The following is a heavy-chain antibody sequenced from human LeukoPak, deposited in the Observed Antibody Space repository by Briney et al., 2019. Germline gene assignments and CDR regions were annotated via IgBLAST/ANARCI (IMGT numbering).Heavy chain of an antibody. J-gene: IGHJ6*03. V-gene: IGHV4-34*01. CDR3: ARHVSSYGYDILGTTYYYYMDV. CDR2: INHSGST. D-gene: IGHD5-18*01. CDR1: GGSFSGYY. Sequence: SETLSLTCAVYGGSFSGYYWSWIRQPPGKGLEWIGEINHSGSTNYNPPLKSRVTISVDTSKNQFSLKLSSVTAADTAVYYCARHVSSYGYDILGTTYYYYMDVWGKGTTVTISS.